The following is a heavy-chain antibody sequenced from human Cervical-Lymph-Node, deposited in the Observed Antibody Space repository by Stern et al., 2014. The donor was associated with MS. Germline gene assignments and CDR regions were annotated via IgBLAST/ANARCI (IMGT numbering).Heavy chain of an antibody. CDR2: INSDGSIT. CDR3: AREGRTYYVMDV. CDR1: GFAFRNYW. Sequence: VQLVQSGGGLVQPGGSLRLSCVASGFAFRNYWMHWVRQVPGKGLVWVSRINSDGSITSYADSVKGRFTISRDNAKNTLYLQMNSRRAEETAVYYCAREGRTYYVMDVWGQGTTATVSS. J-gene: IGHJ6*02. V-gene: IGHV3-74*01. D-gene: IGHD3/OR15-3a*01.